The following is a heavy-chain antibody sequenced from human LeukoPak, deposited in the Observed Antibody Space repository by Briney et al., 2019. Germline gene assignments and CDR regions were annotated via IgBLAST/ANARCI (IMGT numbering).Heavy chain of an antibody. CDR2: INPSGGST. J-gene: IGHJ4*02. CDR3: ARDHGSAYYRAPRH. Sequence: ASVKVSCKASGYIFTKYYMHWVRQAPGQGLEWMGTINPSGGSTTYAQKFQGRVTMTRDTSTSTVYMELSSLRSEDTAVYYCARDHGSAYYRAPRHWGQGTLVTVSS. D-gene: IGHD3-10*01. CDR1: GYIFTKYY. V-gene: IGHV1-46*01.